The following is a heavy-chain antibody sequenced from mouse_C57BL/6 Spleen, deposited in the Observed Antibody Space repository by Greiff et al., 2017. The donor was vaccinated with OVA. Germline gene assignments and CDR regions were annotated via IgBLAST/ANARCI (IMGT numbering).Heavy chain of an antibody. D-gene: IGHD1-1*01. V-gene: IGHV1-81*01. CDR1: GYTFTSYG. CDR3: ARDYGSSYRDY. J-gene: IGHJ2*01. CDR2: IYPRSGNT. Sequence: VKVVESGAELARPGASVKLSCKASGYTFTSYGISWVKQRTGQGLEWIGEIYPRSGNTYYNEKFKGKATLTADKSSSTAYMELRSLTSEDSAVYFCARDYGSSYRDYWGQGTTLTVSS.